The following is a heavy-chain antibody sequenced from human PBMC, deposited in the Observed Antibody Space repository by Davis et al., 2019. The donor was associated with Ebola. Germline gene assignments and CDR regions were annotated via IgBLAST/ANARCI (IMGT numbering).Heavy chain of an antibody. J-gene: IGHJ5*02. D-gene: IGHD6-13*01. CDR1: GFTLSDYY. CDR3: ARESSAAAGWFDP. V-gene: IGHV3-11*06. CDR2: ISTSSSHT. Sequence: GESLKISCAASGFTLSDYYMSWIRQAPGKGLEWISYISTSSSHTNYADSVKGRFTISRDNAKNSLYLQMNSLRAEDTALYYCARESSAAAGWFDPWGQGTLVTVSS.